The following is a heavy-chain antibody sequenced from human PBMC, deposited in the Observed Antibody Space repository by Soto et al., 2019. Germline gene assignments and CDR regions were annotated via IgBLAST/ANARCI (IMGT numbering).Heavy chain of an antibody. CDR1: GFTFGDYA. Sequence: GGSLRLSCTASGFTFGDYAMSWFRQAPGKGLEWVGFIRSKAYGGTTEYAASVKGRFTISRDDSKSIAYLQMNSLKTEDTAVYYCTSEMATKKYYFDYWGQGTLVTVSS. V-gene: IGHV3-49*03. CDR3: TSEMATKKYYFDY. D-gene: IGHD5-12*01. J-gene: IGHJ4*02. CDR2: IRSKAYGGTT.